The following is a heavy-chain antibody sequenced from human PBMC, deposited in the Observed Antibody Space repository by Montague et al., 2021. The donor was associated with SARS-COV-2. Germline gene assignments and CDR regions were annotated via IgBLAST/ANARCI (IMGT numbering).Heavy chain of an antibody. V-gene: IGHV4-39*07. CDR3: ARVGRQQLVRLSGMDV. CDR2: IYYSGST. D-gene: IGHD6-13*01. CDR1: GGSISSSSYD. J-gene: IGHJ6*02. Sequence: SETLSLTCTGYGGSISSSSYDWGWIRQPPGKGLEWIGSIYYSGSTYYNPSLKSRVTISVDTSKNQFSLKLSSVTAADTAVYYCARVGRQQLVRLSGMDVWGQGTTVTVSS.